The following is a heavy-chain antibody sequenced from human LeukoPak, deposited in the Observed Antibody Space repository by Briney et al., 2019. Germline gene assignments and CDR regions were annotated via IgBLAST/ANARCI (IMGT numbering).Heavy chain of an antibody. CDR3: ARDIIAPGSHLYFDY. CDR2: ISGSGHTI. V-gene: IGHV3-11*01. CDR1: GFTFSDYY. D-gene: IGHD6-13*01. J-gene: IGHJ4*02. Sequence: GGSLRLSCAASGFTFSDYYMSWIRQAPGKGLEWVAYISGSGHTIAYADSLKGRFTISRDNGKNSLYLQMNSLGAEDTAVYYCARDIIAPGSHLYFDYWGPGALVTVSS.